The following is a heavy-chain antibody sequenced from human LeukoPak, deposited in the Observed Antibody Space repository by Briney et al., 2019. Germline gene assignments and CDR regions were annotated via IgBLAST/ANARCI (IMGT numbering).Heavy chain of an antibody. CDR3: TTNDAFDI. Sequence: GGSLRLSCAASGVAFSHAWMSWVRQAPGKGLEWVAQIKTTSDGGPTDYAAPVKGRFTISRDDSENMLYLQMNSLKTEDTAVYYCTTNDAFDIWGQGTMVVVSS. CDR2: IKTTSDGGPT. CDR1: GVAFSHAW. V-gene: IGHV3-15*01. J-gene: IGHJ3*02.